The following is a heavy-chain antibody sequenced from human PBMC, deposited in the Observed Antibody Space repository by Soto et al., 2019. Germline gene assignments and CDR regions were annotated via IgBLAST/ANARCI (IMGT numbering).Heavy chain of an antibody. D-gene: IGHD2-15*01. CDR2: MNPNSGNT. CDR3: ARLHLGYCSAGSCYVNRKMAFDI. CDR1: GYTFTSHD. Sequence: ASVKVSCKASGYTFTSHDINWVRQATGQGLEWMGWMNPNSGNTGYAQKFQGRVTMTRNTSTSTAYMELSSLRSEDTAVYYCARLHLGYCSAGSCYVNRKMAFDIWGQGTMVTVSS. V-gene: IGHV1-8*01. J-gene: IGHJ3*02.